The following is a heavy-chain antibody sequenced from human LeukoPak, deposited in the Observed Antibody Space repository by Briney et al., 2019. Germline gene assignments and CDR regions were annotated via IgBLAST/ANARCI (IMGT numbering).Heavy chain of an antibody. Sequence: PSETLSLTCTVSDGSISSYSWSWIRQPAGKGLEWIGRFYASGSTNYNPSLKSRVTMSVDTSKNQFSLKLTSVTAADTAVYYCARHPLDSTRYGFNAFDIWGQGTMVTVSS. CDR2: FYASGST. CDR3: ARHPLDSTRYGFNAFDI. J-gene: IGHJ3*02. CDR1: DGSISSYS. D-gene: IGHD2/OR15-2a*01. V-gene: IGHV4-4*07.